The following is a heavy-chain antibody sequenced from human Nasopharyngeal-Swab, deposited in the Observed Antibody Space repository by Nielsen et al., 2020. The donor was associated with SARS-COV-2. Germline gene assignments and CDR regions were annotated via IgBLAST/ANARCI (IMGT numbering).Heavy chain of an antibody. D-gene: IGHD3-22*01. Sequence: GESLKISCAASGFIFSASAIHWVRQASGKGLEWVGRIGDKDHNYATTYGASVQGRFTISRDDSKNTAFLQMDSLKTEDTAMYYCARESVSITTYIDHWGQGTLVTVSS. CDR2: IGDKDHNYAT. J-gene: IGHJ4*02. CDR1: GFIFSASA. V-gene: IGHV3-73*01. CDR3: ARESVSITTYIDH.